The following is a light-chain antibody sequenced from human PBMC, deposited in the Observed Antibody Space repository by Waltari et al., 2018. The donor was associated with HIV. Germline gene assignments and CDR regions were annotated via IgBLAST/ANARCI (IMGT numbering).Light chain of an antibody. CDR3: SSYTSNITRV. CDR1: SRDVGGSNH. V-gene: IGLV2-14*01. J-gene: IGLJ3*02. Sequence: QSALTQPASVSGSPGQSITISCTGTSRDVGGSNHVPWYQHHPGKAPKLMIYDVSNRPSGVSNRFSGSKSGNTASLTISGLQAEDEADYYCSSYTSNITRVFGGGTKLTVL. CDR2: DVS.